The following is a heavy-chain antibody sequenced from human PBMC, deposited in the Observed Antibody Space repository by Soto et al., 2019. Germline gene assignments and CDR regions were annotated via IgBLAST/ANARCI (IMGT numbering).Heavy chain of an antibody. CDR2: IYYSGST. Sequence: QLQLQESGPGLVKPSETLSLTCTVSGGSISSSSYYWGWIRQPPGKGLEWIGSIYYSGSTYYNPSRKSRVTISVDTSKNQFSLKLSSVTAADTAVYYCARQGSSGYWLDYWGQGTLVTVSS. D-gene: IGHD3-22*01. V-gene: IGHV4-39*01. J-gene: IGHJ4*02. CDR3: ARQGSSGYWLDY. CDR1: GGSISSSSYY.